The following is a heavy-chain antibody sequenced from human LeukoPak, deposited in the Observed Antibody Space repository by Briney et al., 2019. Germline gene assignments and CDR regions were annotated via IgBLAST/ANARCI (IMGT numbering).Heavy chain of an antibody. CDR1: GFIFGEYD. Sequence: QPGRSLTLSCTASGFIFGEYDMSWVRQAPGKGMEWVGFIRSKAYGGTTEYATSAKGRFTASRDESNSIAYLQMNILQTEDTAVYYCTRGYSTFGIYWGQGTLVTVSS. CDR2: IRSKAYGGTT. CDR3: TRGYSTFGIY. V-gene: IGHV3-49*04. J-gene: IGHJ4*02. D-gene: IGHD6-13*01.